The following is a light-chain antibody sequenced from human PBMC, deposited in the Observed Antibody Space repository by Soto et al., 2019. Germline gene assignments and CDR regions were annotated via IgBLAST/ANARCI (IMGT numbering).Light chain of an antibody. V-gene: IGLV1-44*01. Sequence: QSALTQPPSVSGTPGQRVSISCPGSRSNIGINAVDWYHQLPGTAPKVLIYANNQRPSGVPDRFSGSKSGTSASLAINGLQSDDEAHYYCAAWDDSLNGLVFGGGTKVTV. CDR1: RSNIGINA. CDR2: ANN. CDR3: AAWDDSLNGLV. J-gene: IGLJ2*01.